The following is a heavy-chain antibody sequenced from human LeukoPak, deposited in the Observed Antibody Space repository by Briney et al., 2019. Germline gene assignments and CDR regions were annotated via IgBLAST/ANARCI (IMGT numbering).Heavy chain of an antibody. J-gene: IGHJ4*02. D-gene: IGHD5/OR15-5a*01. CDR1: GFTVSNNY. CDR3: ARDSLGMSTLDS. Sequence: GGSLRLSCAASGFTVSNNYMSWVRQAPGKGLEWVSVIYSGGSTYYADSVKGRFTISRDSSKNTLYLQMNSLRAEGTAVYYCARDSLGMSTLDSWGQGTLVTVSS. CDR2: IYSGGST. V-gene: IGHV3-53*01.